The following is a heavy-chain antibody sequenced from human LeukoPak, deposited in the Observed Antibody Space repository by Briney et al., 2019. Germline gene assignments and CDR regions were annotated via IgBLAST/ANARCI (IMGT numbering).Heavy chain of an antibody. D-gene: IGHD2-2*01. J-gene: IGHJ4*02. Sequence: ASVKVSCKASGYTLTELSMHWVRQAPGKGLEWMGGFGPEDGETIYAQKFQGRVTMTEDTSTDTAYMELSSLRSEDTAVYYCATTPIVVVPAAENYYWGQGTLVTVSS. CDR3: ATTPIVVVPAAENYY. CDR1: GYTLTELS. V-gene: IGHV1-24*01. CDR2: FGPEDGET.